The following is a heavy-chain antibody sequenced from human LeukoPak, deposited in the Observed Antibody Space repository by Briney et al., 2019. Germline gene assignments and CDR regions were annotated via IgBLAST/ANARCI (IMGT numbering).Heavy chain of an antibody. CDR3: ARDRRFLEWLLYGGFDY. Sequence: SETLSLTCAVYGGSFSGYYWSWIRQPPGKGLEWIGEINHSGSTNYNPSLKSRVTISVDTSKNQFSLKLSSVTAADTAVYYCARDRRFLEWLLYGGFDYWGQGTLATVSS. CDR1: GGSFSGYY. CDR2: INHSGST. J-gene: IGHJ4*02. D-gene: IGHD3-3*01. V-gene: IGHV4-34*01.